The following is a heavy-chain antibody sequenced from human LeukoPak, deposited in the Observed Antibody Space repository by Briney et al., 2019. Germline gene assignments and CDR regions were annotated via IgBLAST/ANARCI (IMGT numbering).Heavy chain of an antibody. J-gene: IGHJ4*02. Sequence: ASVKVSCEASGYTFTGYYMHWVRQAPGQGLEWMGWINPNSGGTNYAQKFQGRVTMTRDTSISTAYMELSRLRSDDTAVYYCARSLWLARTIPGYWGQGTLVTVSS. V-gene: IGHV1-2*02. D-gene: IGHD6-19*01. CDR2: INPNSGGT. CDR3: ARSLWLARTIPGY. CDR1: GYTFTGYY.